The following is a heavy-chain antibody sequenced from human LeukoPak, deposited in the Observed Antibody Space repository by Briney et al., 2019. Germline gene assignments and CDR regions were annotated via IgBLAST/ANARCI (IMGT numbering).Heavy chain of an antibody. Sequence: GGSLRLSCAGSGFIFSDYYMSWIRQAPGKGLEWVSYISSTGTTIYYADSVRGRFTISRDNAKNSMYLQMNSLRAEDTAVYYCAHLYYDYMDVWGKGTTVIVSS. J-gene: IGHJ6*03. CDR3: AHLYYDYMDV. V-gene: IGHV3-11*04. CDR2: ISSTGTTI. D-gene: IGHD3-16*01. CDR1: GFIFSDYY.